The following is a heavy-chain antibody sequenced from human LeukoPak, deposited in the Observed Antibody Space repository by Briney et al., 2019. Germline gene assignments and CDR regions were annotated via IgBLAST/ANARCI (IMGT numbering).Heavy chain of an antibody. CDR3: AKGEAGYSLWLYHY. Sequence: GASVKVSCKASGGTFSSYAISWVRQAPGQGLEWMGRIIPILGIANYAQKFQGRVTITADKSTSTAYMELSSLRSEDTAVYYCAKGEAGYSLWLYHYWGQGTLVTVSS. CDR2: IIPILGIA. CDR1: GGTFSSYA. D-gene: IGHD5-18*01. J-gene: IGHJ4*02. V-gene: IGHV1-69*04.